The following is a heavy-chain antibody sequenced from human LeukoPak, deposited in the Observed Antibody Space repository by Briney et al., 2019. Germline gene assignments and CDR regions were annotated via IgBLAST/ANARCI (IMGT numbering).Heavy chain of an antibody. CDR2: INHSGST. CDR1: TFIFSDYA. J-gene: IGHJ4*02. D-gene: IGHD1-7*01. CDR3: AFSEAITGTSYYFDY. V-gene: IGHV4-34*08. Sequence: PGGSLRLSCAASTFIFSDYAMTWVRQPPGKGLEWIGEINHSGSTNYNPSLKSRVTISVDTSKNQFSLKLSSVTAADTAVYYCAFSEAITGTSYYFDYWGQGTLVTVSS.